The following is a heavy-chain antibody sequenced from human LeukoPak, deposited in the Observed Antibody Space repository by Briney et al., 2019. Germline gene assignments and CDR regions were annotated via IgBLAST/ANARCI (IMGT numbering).Heavy chain of an antibody. CDR2: INPNSGGT. J-gene: IGHJ6*02. Sequence: ASVKVSCKASGYTSTGYYMHWVRQAPGQGLEWMGWINPNSGGTNYAQKFQGRVTMTRDTSISTAYMELSRLRSDDTAVYYCARGYYDFWSGYSAYYYYGMDVWGQGTTVTVSS. V-gene: IGHV1-2*02. CDR3: ARGYYDFWSGYSAYYYYGMDV. CDR1: GYTSTGYY. D-gene: IGHD3-3*01.